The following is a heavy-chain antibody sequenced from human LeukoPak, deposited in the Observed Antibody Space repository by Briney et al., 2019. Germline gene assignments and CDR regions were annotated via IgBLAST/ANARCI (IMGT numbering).Heavy chain of an antibody. CDR1: GGTFSSYA. CDR2: IIPILGIA. J-gene: IGHJ5*02. CDR3: ARAVTNWFDP. Sequence: GASVKVSCEASGGTFSSYAISWVRQAPGQGLEWMGRIIPILGIANYAQKFQGRVTITADKSTSTAYMELSSLRSEDTAVYYCARAVTNWFDPWGQGTLVTVSS. V-gene: IGHV1-69*04. D-gene: IGHD4-17*01.